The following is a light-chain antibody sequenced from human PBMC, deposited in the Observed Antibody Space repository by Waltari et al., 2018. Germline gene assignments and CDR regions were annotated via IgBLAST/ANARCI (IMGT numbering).Light chain of an antibody. Sequence: QAALTQPPSVSKSLGQSVTISCTGTSSDVGGYNDVSWYQQHPGTAPRLLIYDVSKRPSGVSDRFSGPKSGNTALLTISGLQAEDEADYYRCSYRSGSTWVFGGGTRLTVL. V-gene: IGLV2-18*02. CDR1: SSDVGGYND. CDR3: CSYRSGSTWV. J-gene: IGLJ2*01. CDR2: DVS.